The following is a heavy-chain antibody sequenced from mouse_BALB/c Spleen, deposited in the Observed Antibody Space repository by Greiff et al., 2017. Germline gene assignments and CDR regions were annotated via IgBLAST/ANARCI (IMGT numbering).Heavy chain of an antibody. CDR1: GFTFSSYG. Sequence: EVKLVESGGDLVKPGGSLKLSCAASGFTFSSYGMSWVRQTPDKRLEWVATISSGGSYTYYPDSVKGRFTISRDNAKNTLYLQMSSLKSEDTAMYYCARQGSSMVTTTGYYFDYWGQGTTLTVSS. CDR2: ISSGGSYT. D-gene: IGHD2-2*01. V-gene: IGHV5-6*01. J-gene: IGHJ2*01. CDR3: ARQGSSMVTTTGYYFDY.